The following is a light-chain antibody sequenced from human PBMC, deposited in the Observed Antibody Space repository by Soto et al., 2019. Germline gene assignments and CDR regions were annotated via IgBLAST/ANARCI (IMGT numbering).Light chain of an antibody. CDR1: SGHSNYV. V-gene: IGLV4-69*01. J-gene: IGLJ2*01. CDR3: QTWGTGIVV. Sequence: QSVLTQSPSASASLGASVKLTCTLSSGHSNYVIAWHQQQPEKSPRYLMKLNGDGSHSKGDGIPDRFSGSSSGAERYLTISSLQSEDEADYYCQTWGTGIVVFGGGTKLTFL. CDR2: LNGDGSH.